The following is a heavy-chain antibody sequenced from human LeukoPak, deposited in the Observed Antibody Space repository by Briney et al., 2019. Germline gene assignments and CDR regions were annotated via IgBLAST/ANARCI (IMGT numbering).Heavy chain of an antibody. D-gene: IGHD2-2*01. CDR3: ATFPYALGRGY. CDR1: GYTFTSYG. Sequence: ASVKVSCKASGYTFTSYGISWVRQAPGQGLEWMGWISAYNGNTNYAQKLQGRVTMTTDTSTSTAYMELSSLRSEDTAVYYCATFPYALGRGYWGQGTLVTVSS. V-gene: IGHV1-18*01. J-gene: IGHJ4*02. CDR2: ISAYNGNT.